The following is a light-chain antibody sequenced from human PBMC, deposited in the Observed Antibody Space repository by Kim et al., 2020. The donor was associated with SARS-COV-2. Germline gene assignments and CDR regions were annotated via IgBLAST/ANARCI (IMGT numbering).Light chain of an antibody. CDR2: YDS. V-gene: IGLV3-21*04. J-gene: IGLJ2*01. CDR3: QVWDTTSEHVI. Sequence: PGKEASSTCGGNNIGRKSVNWYHQKPGQAPVLVIYYDSGRPSGIPERSSVSNSGNTATLTISRVEVGDEADYYCQVWDTTSEHVIFGGGTQLTVL. CDR1: NIGRKS.